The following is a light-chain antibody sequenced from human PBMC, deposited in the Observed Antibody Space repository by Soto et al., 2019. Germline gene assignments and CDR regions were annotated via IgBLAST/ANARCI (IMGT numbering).Light chain of an antibody. CDR1: SSDVGSYNL. CDR3: CSYAGSRV. V-gene: IGLV2-23*01. CDR2: EGS. Sequence: QSALTQPASVSGSPGQSITISCTGTSSDVGSYNLVSWYQQHPGKAPKLMIYEGSKRPSGVSNRFSGSKSGNTASLTISRLQGEDEAEYYCCSYAGSRVFGGGTKLTVL. J-gene: IGLJ3*02.